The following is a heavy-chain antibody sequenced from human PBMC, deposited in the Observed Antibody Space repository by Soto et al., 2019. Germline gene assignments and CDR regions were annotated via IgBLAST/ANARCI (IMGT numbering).Heavy chain of an antibody. J-gene: IGHJ5*02. V-gene: IGHV1-18*01. CDR3: ARVKRVNYGAGKPGDWFDP. CDR2: ISGYNGNT. D-gene: IGHD3-10*01. CDR1: GYTFTSYG. Sequence: GASVKVSCKASGYTFTSYGISWVRQAPGQGLEWMGWISGYNGNTIYAQKLQGRVTMTTDTSTSTAYMELRSLRCDDTAVYYCARVKRVNYGAGKPGDWFDPGGQGTLVTVSS.